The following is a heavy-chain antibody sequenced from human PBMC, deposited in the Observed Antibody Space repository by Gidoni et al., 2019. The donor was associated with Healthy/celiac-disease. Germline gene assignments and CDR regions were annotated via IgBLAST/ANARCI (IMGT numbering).Heavy chain of an antibody. D-gene: IGHD6-13*01. CDR1: GGSIRSGGYY. J-gene: IGHJ5*02. CDR3: ARVEQQLSPWVRGSSENWFDP. V-gene: IGHV4-31*03. CDR2: IYYSGST. Sequence: QVQLQESGPGLVKPSQTLSLTCTVSGGSIRSGGYYWSGIRQHPGKGLEWLGYIYYSGSTYYNPSLKSRVTISVDTSKNQFSLKLSSVTAADTAVYYCARVEQQLSPWVRGSSENWFDPWGQGTLVTVSS.